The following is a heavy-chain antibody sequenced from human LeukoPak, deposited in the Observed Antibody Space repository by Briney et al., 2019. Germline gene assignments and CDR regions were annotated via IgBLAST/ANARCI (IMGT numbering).Heavy chain of an antibody. J-gene: IGHJ4*02. V-gene: IGHV4-34*01. CDR2: INHSGST. CDR3: ARAWTTAMVLDYFDY. CDR1: GGSFSGYY. D-gene: IGHD5-18*01. Sequence: SETLSLTCAVYGGSFSGYYWSWIRQPPGKGLEWIGEINHSGSTNYNPSLKSRVTISVDTSKNQFSLKLSSVTAADTAVYYCARAWTTAMVLDYFDYWGQGTLVTVSS.